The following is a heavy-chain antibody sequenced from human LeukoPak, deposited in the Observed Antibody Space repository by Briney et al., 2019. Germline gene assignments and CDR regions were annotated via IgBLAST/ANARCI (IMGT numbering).Heavy chain of an antibody. CDR3: AKEHDSLTGSVSDP. CDR2: IRYDGSNK. Sequence: GGSLRLSCAASGFTFSSYGMHWVRQAPGKGLEWVAFIRYDGSNKYYADSVKGRFTISRDNSKNTLYLQMNSLRAEDTAVYYCAKEHDSLTGSVSDPWGQGTLVTVSS. D-gene: IGHD3-9*01. V-gene: IGHV3-30*02. CDR1: GFTFSSYG. J-gene: IGHJ5*02.